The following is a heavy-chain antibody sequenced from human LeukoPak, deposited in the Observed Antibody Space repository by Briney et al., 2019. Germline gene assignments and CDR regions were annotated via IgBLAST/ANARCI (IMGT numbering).Heavy chain of an antibody. D-gene: IGHD1-7*01. CDR3: ARGQDGRSGTFDY. V-gene: IGHV4-61*01. CDR2: MSPSGTT. Sequence: SETLSLTCPVSGDSVSSGNYYLSWIRQPPGKGLDWITYMSPSGTTKYNPSLKSRVTTSVDTSRTQFSLRLSSVTAADTAVYYCARGQDGRSGTFDYWGQGTLVTVSS. CDR1: GDSVSSGNYY. J-gene: IGHJ4*02.